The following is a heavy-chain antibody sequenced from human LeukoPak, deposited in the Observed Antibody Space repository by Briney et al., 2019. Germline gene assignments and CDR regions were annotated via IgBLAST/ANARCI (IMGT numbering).Heavy chain of an antibody. D-gene: IGHD3-16*01. J-gene: IGHJ4*02. Sequence: ETLSLTCSVSGGSISGSGYYWAWIRQPPGKVLEWIGSIYYTGSTHYNSSLKSRVTMSVDTSKNQFSLKLSSVTAADTAVYYCASPLGGFDNWGQGTLVTVSS. CDR2: IYYTGST. V-gene: IGHV4-39*01. CDR3: ASPLGGFDN. CDR1: GGSISGSGYY.